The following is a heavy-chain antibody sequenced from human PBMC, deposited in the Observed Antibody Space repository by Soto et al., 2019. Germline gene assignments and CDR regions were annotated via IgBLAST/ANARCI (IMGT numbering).Heavy chain of an antibody. CDR1: GGSISSNY. V-gene: IGHV4-59*01. CDR3: ARYRREAVAGYTLDN. J-gene: IGHJ4*02. CDR2: VYNSGST. Sequence: SETPSLTCTVSGGSISSNYWTWIRQPPGKGLEWIGYVYNSGSTNYNPSLKSRVTISEDTSKSQFSLKVNSMTAADTAVYYCARYRREAVAGYTLDNWGQGILVTVSS. D-gene: IGHD6-13*01.